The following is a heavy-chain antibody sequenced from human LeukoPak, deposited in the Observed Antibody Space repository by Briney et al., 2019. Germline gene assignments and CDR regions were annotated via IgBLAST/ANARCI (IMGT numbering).Heavy chain of an antibody. J-gene: IGHJ4*02. CDR1: GYSFTTYW. Sequence: GESLKISCKGSGYSFTTYWISGLRQMPGKGLEWMGRIDPSDSYTTYSTSFQGHVTISADKSISTAYLQWSSLKASETAMYYCARHGEQSLAAAALDYWGQGTLVTVSS. D-gene: IGHD6-13*01. V-gene: IGHV5-10-1*01. CDR3: ARHGEQSLAAAALDY. CDR2: IDPSDSYT.